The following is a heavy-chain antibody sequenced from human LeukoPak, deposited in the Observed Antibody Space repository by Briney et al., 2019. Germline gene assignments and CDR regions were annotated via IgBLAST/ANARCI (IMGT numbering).Heavy chain of an antibody. CDR1: GFTFSGSA. CDR2: IRSKANSYAT. V-gene: IGHV3-73*01. CDR3: AKDTILWW. Sequence: GGSLRLSCAASGFTFSGSAMHWVRQASGKGLEWVGRIRSKANSYATAYAASVKGRFTISRDDSKNTAYLQMNSLRAEDTAVYYCAKDTILWWWGQGTLVTVSS. D-gene: IGHD2-21*01. J-gene: IGHJ4*02.